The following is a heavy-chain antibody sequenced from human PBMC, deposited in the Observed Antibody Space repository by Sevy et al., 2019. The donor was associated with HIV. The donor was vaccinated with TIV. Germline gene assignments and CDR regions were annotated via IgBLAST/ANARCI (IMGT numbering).Heavy chain of an antibody. D-gene: IGHD6-19*01. CDR2: IYYSGST. CDR1: GGSISSYY. V-gene: IGHV4-59*13. CDR3: ARVGSSGWSDVNWFDP. J-gene: IGHJ5*02. Sequence: SETLSLTCTVSGGSISSYYWSWIRQPPGKGLEWIGYIYYSGSTNYNPSLKSRVTISVDTSKNQFSLKLSSVTAADTAVYYCARVGSSGWSDVNWFDPWGQGTLVTVSS.